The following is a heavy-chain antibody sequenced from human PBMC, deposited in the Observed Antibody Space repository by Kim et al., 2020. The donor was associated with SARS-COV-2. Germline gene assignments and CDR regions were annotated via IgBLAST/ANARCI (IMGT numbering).Heavy chain of an antibody. V-gene: IGHV3-9*01. CDR3: AKAYCSSTNCYIVY. CDR2: ISWNSGTL. J-gene: IGHJ4*02. Sequence: GGSLRLSCVASEFTFLDYPMHWVRQAPGKGLEWVSGISWNSGTLGYADSVKGRFTISRDNAKNSLYLQMKSLKAEDTALYYCAKAYCSSTNCYIVYWGQGTLVTVSS. CDR1: EFTFLDYP. D-gene: IGHD2-2*02.